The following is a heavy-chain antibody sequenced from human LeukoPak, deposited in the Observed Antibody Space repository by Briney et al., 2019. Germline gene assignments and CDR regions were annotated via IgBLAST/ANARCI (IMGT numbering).Heavy chain of an antibody. V-gene: IGHV4-59*08. CDR3: ARAVSGRFDY. D-gene: IGHD6-19*01. CDR1: GGSISSYY. J-gene: IGHJ4*02. CDR2: IYYSGST. Sequence: SETLSLTCTVSGGSISSYYWSWIRQPPGKGLEWTGYIYYSGSTNYNPSLDSRVTISVDTSKNQFSLRLSSVTAADTAIYYCARAVSGRFDYWGQGTLVTVSS.